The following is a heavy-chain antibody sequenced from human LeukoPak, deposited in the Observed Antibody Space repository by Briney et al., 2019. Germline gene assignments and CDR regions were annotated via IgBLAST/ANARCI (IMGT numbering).Heavy chain of an antibody. CDR2: IYYSGST. CDR1: GGSISSSSYY. V-gene: IGHV4-39*07. CDR3: ARIHYVDIVATIGGPFDP. D-gene: IGHD5-12*01. J-gene: IGHJ5*02. Sequence: PSETLSLTCTVSGGSISSSSYYWGWIRQPPGKGLEWIGSIYYSGSTYYSPSLKSRVTISVDTSKNQFSLKLSSVTAADTAVYYCARIHYVDIVATIGGPFDPWGQGTLVTVSS.